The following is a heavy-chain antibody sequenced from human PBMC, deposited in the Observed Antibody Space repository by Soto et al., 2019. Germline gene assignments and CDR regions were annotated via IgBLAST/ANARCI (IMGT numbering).Heavy chain of an antibody. CDR1: GYTFSNYD. Sequence: ASVKVSCTTSGYTFSNYDFSWVRQAPGQGLEWMGWVSNKNGVTNYAEKFLDRVTMTTDISTNTIYMELRSLRSDDTAVYFCARERLNTGWYGFDHWGQGTQVTVSS. D-gene: IGHD6-19*01. CDR2: VSNKNGVT. V-gene: IGHV1-18*04. J-gene: IGHJ4*02. CDR3: ARERLNTGWYGFDH.